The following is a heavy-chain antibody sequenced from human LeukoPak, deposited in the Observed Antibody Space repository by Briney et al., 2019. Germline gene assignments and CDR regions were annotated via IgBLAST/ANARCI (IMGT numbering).Heavy chain of an antibody. D-gene: IGHD5-18*01. CDR1: GYTFTSYG. V-gene: IGHV1-18*01. J-gene: IGHJ4*02. Sequence: ASVKVSCKASGYTFTSYGISWVRQAPGQGLEWMGWISAYNGNTNYAQKFQDRVTMATDTPTSTAYMELRSLRSDDTAVYYCARDFVVTVMVVDYWGQGTLVTVPS. CDR3: ARDFVVTVMVVDY. CDR2: ISAYNGNT.